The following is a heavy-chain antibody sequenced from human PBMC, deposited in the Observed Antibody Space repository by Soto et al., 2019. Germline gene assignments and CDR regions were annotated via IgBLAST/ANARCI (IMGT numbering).Heavy chain of an antibody. CDR3: GKDRRAGGNYGFYSDF. CDR1: GFTFSSYG. V-gene: IGHV3-23*01. D-gene: IGHD1-7*01. CDR2: SSATGAGT. Sequence: EVQLLESGGGLVQPGGSLRLSCAASGFTFSSYGMTWVRQAPGKGLEWVSFSSATGAGTYYADSLKGRFTISRDNSKNTLYLQMTSLRADDTAVYYCGKDRRAGGNYGFYSDFWGQEALVIVSS. J-gene: IGHJ4*02.